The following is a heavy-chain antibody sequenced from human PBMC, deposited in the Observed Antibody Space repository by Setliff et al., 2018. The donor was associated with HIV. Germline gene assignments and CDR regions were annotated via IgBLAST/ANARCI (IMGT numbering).Heavy chain of an antibody. J-gene: IGHJ5*02. D-gene: IGHD6-19*01. CDR3: ARVVWRIAVAAWWFDP. V-gene: IGHV1-46*01. Sequence: ASVKVSCKASGYTFPSYYIHWVRQAPGQGLEWMGIVIPSTGDTNYAQKLQGRVTMTTDTSTSTAYMELRVLTSDDTAVYYGARVVWRIAVAAWWFDPWGQGTLVTVSS. CDR2: VIPSTGDT. CDR1: GYTFPSYY.